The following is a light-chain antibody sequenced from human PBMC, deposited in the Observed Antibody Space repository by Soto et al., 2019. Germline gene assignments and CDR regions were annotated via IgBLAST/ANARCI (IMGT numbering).Light chain of an antibody. CDR3: QQYGISGT. CDR2: GAS. J-gene: IGKJ1*01. V-gene: IGKV3-20*01. CDR1: QSVSNNY. Sequence: EILLTQSPGTLSLSPGERATLSCRASQSVSNNYLAWYQQKPGQAPRLLIYGASNRATGIPDRFSGSGSGTDFTLTISRLEPEDFAVYYCQQYGISGTFGQGTKVDIK.